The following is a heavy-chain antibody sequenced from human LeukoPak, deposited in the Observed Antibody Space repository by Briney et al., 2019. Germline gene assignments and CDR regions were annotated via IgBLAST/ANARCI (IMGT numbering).Heavy chain of an antibody. Sequence: PGGSLRLSCAASGFTVSSNYMSWVRQAPGKGLEWVSVIYSGGSTYYADSVKGRFTISRDNSKNTLYLQMNSLRAEDTAVYYCARENLDYYDSSGYYYDYFDYWGQGTLVTVSS. V-gene: IGHV3-53*01. CDR3: ARENLDYYDSSGYYYDYFDY. CDR2: IYSGGST. CDR1: GFTVSSNY. J-gene: IGHJ4*02. D-gene: IGHD3-22*01.